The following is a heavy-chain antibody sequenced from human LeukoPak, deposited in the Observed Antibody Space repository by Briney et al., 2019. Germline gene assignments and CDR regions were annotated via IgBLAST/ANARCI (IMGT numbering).Heavy chain of an antibody. Sequence: PGGSLRLSCAASGFTFSSSAMSWVRQAPGKGLEWVSAISNNGGYTYYADSVQGRFTISRDNSKSTLYLQMNSLRVEDTAMYYCAKSAYDRSGYYRWGQGTLVTVSS. J-gene: IGHJ4*02. CDR3: AKSAYDRSGYYR. V-gene: IGHV3-23*01. CDR2: ISNNGGYT. D-gene: IGHD3-22*01. CDR1: GFTFSSSA.